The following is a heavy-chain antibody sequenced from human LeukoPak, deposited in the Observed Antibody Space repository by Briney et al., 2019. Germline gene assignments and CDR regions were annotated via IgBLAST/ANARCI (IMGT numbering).Heavy chain of an antibody. D-gene: IGHD3-10*01. Sequence: SETLSLTCAVYGGSFSGYYWSWIRQPPGKGLEWIGEINHSGSTNYNPSLKSRVTISVDTSKNQFSLKLSSVTAADTAVYYCARHTYYYGSAHLLDYWGQGTLVTVSS. CDR2: INHSGST. V-gene: IGHV4-34*01. CDR1: GGSFSGYY. J-gene: IGHJ4*02. CDR3: ARHTYYYGSAHLLDY.